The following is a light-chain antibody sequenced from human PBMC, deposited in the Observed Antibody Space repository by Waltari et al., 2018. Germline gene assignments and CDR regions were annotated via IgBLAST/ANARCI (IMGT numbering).Light chain of an antibody. CDR2: RNN. Sequence: QAVLTQPPSASGTPGQRVSMSCSGRSSNIGIRSVFGYQQVPGTAPKLLIYRNNQRPSGVPDRFSGSKSGTSASLAISGLRSEDEADYYCAAWDDSLSGRFFGSGTKVTVL. CDR1: SSNIGIRS. CDR3: AAWDDSLSGRF. V-gene: IGLV1-47*01. J-gene: IGLJ1*01.